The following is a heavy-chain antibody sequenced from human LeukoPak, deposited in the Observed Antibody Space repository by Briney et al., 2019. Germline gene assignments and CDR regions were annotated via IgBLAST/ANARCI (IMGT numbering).Heavy chain of an antibody. CDR2: IVEDGSET. J-gene: IGHJ4*02. CDR1: GFTFSSYW. V-gene: IGHV3-7*01. CDR3: ARDPARRFDL. Sequence: GGSLTLSCATSGFTFSSYWMTWVRQAPGKGLEWVASIVEDGSETYYLDSVKGRFTFSRDNAKNSLYLQMNSLGGEDAAVYYCARDPARRFDLWGQGTLATVSS.